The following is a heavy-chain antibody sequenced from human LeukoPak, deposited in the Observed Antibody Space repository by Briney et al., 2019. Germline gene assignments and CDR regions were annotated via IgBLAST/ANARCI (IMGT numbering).Heavy chain of an antibody. J-gene: IGHJ4*02. CDR1: GYTFTSYA. Sequence: ASVKVSCKASGYTFTSYAMHWVRQAPGQGLEWMGWINPNSGGTNYAQKFQGWVTMTRDTSISTAYMELSRLRSDDTAVYYCARGGVVGATYFDYWGQGTLVTVSS. CDR3: ARGGVVGATYFDY. D-gene: IGHD1-26*01. V-gene: IGHV1-2*04. CDR2: INPNSGGT.